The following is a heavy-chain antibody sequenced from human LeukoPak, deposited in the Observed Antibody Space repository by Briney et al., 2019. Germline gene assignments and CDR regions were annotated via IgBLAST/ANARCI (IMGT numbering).Heavy chain of an antibody. CDR2: INHSGST. J-gene: IGHJ4*02. D-gene: IGHD6-13*01. CDR1: GGSFSGYY. Sequence: SETLSLTCAVYGGSFSGYYWSWIRQPPGKGLEWIGEINHSGSTNYNPSLKSRVSISVDSSKNQFSLKVSSVTAADTAVYYCARGSDTSAGLYWGQGTLVTVSS. V-gene: IGHV4-34*01. CDR3: ARGSDTSAGLY.